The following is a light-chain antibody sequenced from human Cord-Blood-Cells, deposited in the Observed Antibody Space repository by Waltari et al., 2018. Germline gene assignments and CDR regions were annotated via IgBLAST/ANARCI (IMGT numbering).Light chain of an antibody. CDR3: SSYTSSSTVV. Sequence: QYALTQHPSVSGSPGQSVTISCTRTSSDVGSYNSVSWYQQPPGPAPNLMIYDVINRPSVFPDRFSVSKSGNTASLTISGLQAEDEADYYCSSYTSSSTVVFGGGTKLTVL. J-gene: IGLJ2*01. CDR2: DVI. CDR1: SSDVGSYNS. V-gene: IGLV2-18*02.